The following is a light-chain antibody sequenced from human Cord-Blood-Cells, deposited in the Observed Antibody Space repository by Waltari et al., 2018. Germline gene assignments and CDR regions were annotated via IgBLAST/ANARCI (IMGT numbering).Light chain of an antibody. CDR1: QSVSSSY. Sequence: DIVLPQSPGTLSLSPGERATLSCRASQSVSSSYLAWYQQKPGQAPRLLIYGASSRATGIPDMFSGSGSGTDFTRTISRLEPEDFAVYYCQQYCSSPPEFTFGGGTKVEIK. CDR3: QQYCSSPPEFT. CDR2: GAS. J-gene: IGKJ4*01. V-gene: IGKV3-20*01.